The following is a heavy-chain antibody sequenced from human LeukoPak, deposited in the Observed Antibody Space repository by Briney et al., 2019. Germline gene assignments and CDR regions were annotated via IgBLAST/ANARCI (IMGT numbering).Heavy chain of an antibody. CDR1: GGSISSYY. Sequence: SETLSLTCTVSGGSISSYYWSWIRQPAGKGLEWIGRIYTSGSTNYNPSLKSRVTMSVDTSKNQFSLKLSSVTAAGTAVYYCASSPVYSSSFNYYGMDVWGQGTTVTVSS. CDR2: IYTSGST. V-gene: IGHV4-4*07. D-gene: IGHD6-6*01. CDR3: ASSPVYSSSFNYYGMDV. J-gene: IGHJ6*02.